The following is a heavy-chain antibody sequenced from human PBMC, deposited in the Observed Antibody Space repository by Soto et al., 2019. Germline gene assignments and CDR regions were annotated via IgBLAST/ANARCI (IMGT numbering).Heavy chain of an antibody. CDR2: MNPNSGNG. CDR3: ARMATSGTLNWFDP. CDR1: GYAFSNND. J-gene: IGHJ5*02. Sequence: VASVKVSCKASGYAFSNNDISWVRQGTGQGLEWMGWMNPNSGNGGYAQKFQGRVTMTRXTXXSXXXMXLXXLTXDXTAIYYCARMATSGTLNWFDPWGQGTLVTVSS. V-gene: IGHV1-8*01.